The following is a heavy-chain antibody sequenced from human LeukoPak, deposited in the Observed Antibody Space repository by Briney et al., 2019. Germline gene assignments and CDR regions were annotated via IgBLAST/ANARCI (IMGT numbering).Heavy chain of an antibody. CDR3: ANDQGLVSFDY. D-gene: IGHD6-19*01. V-gene: IGHV4-4*02. J-gene: IGHJ4*02. CDR1: GASISSPNW. CDR2: IYHSGST. Sequence: SGTLSLTCAVSGASISSPNWWNWVRQPPGKGLEWIESIYHSGSTYYNPSLKSRVTISVDTSKNQFSLKLSSMTAADTAVYYCANDQGLVSFDYWGEGTLVTVSS.